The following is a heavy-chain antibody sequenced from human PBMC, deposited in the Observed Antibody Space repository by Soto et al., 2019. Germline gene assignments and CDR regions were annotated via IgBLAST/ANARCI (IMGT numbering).Heavy chain of an antibody. V-gene: IGHV3-21*01. CDR1: GFTFSSYS. D-gene: IGHD3-10*01. Sequence: GGSLRLSCAASGFTFSSYSMNWVRQAPGKGLEWVSSISSSSYIYYADSVKGRFTISRDNAKNSLYLQMNSLRAEDTAVYYCARGSMADGYYGMDVWGQGTTVTVSS. J-gene: IGHJ6*02. CDR3: ARGSMADGYYGMDV. CDR2: ISSSSYI.